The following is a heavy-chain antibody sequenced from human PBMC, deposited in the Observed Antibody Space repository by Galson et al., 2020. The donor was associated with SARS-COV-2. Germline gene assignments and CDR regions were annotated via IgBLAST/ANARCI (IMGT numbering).Heavy chain of an antibody. Sequence: ETSETLSLTCAVSGGSISSGGYSWSWIRQPPGKGLEWIGYIYQSGSTYYNPSLNSRVTMSLDRSKNQFSLKLNSVTAADTAVYYCARNWEDFGDYGSNWFDPWGQGTLVTVSS. D-gene: IGHD4-17*01. V-gene: IGHV4-30-2*01. CDR1: GGSISSGGYS. CDR3: ARNWEDFGDYGSNWFDP. J-gene: IGHJ5*02. CDR2: IYQSGST.